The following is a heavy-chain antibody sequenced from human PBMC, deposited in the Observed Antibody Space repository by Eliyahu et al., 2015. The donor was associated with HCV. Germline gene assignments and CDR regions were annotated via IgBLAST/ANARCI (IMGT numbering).Heavy chain of an antibody. Sequence: QVQLVESGXGLVKPGGSLRLSCAASGFTFSDYYMXWIRQAPGXGLEWLSYISGSSSSISYADSVRGRFSISRDNAENALYLQMNSLSTEDAAIYYCARDVITPPDAFDLWGRGTMVTVSS. CDR3: ARDVITPPDAFDL. CDR1: GFTFSDYY. V-gene: IGHV3-11*01. D-gene: IGHD2/OR15-2a*01. CDR2: ISGSSSSI. J-gene: IGHJ3*01.